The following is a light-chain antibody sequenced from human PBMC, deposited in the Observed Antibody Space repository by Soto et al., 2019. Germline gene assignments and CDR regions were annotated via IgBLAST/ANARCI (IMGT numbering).Light chain of an antibody. V-gene: IGLV2-14*01. CDR3: SSYTSSGTWV. CDR1: ISDVGGNNY. CDR2: EVR. J-gene: IGLJ7*01. Sequence: QSVLTQPASVSGCPGQSTTISCSGTISDVGGNNYVSWYQHHPGKAPKVIIYEVRKWPSGVSNRFSGSKSGNTASLTISGLQTEDEADYYCSSYTSSGTWVFGGGTQLTVL.